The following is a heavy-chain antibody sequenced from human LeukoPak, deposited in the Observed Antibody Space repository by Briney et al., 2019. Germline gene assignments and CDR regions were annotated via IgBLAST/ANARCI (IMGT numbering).Heavy chain of an antibody. CDR2: IIPIFGTA. D-gene: IGHD3-10*01. J-gene: IGHJ5*02. V-gene: IGHV1-69*13. Sequence: GASVKVSCKASGYTFTSYYMHWVRQAPGQGLEWMGGIIPIFGTANNAQKFQGRVTITADESTSTAYMELSSLRSEDTAVYYCASSHYGSGSYFKTWGQGTLVTVSS. CDR3: ASSHYGSGSYFKT. CDR1: GYTFTSYY.